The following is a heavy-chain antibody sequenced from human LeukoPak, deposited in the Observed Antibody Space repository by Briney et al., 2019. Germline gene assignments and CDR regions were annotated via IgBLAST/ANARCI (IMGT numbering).Heavy chain of an antibody. CDR2: IYYSGST. D-gene: IGHD3-3*01. CDR3: AREVSYRFLEWLPPFDY. Sequence: KPSETLSLTCTVSGVSVSSGSYYWSWIRQPPGRGLEWIGYIYYSGSTNYNPSLKSRVTISVDTSKNQFSLKLSSVTAADTAVYYCAREVSYRFLEWLPPFDYWGQGTLVTVSS. CDR1: GVSVSSGSYY. J-gene: IGHJ4*02. V-gene: IGHV4-61*01.